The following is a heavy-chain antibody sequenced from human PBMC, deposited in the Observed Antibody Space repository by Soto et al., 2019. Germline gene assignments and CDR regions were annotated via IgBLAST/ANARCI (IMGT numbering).Heavy chain of an antibody. Sequence: SVKVSCKASGGTFSSYAISWVRQAPGQGLEWMGGIIPIFGTANYAQKFQGRVTITADESTSTAYMELSSLRSEDTAVYYCARSEGSGSYYIAGIFAYYYYGMDAWGQGTTVTVSS. CDR2: IIPIFGTA. CDR1: GGTFSSYA. D-gene: IGHD3-10*01. CDR3: ARSEGSGSYYIAGIFAYYYYGMDA. V-gene: IGHV1-69*13. J-gene: IGHJ6*02.